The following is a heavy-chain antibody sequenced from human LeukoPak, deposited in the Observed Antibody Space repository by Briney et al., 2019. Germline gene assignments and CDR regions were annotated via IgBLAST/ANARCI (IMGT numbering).Heavy chain of an antibody. J-gene: IGHJ4*02. D-gene: IGHD3-22*01. CDR2: IYYSGST. CDR1: GGSISSSSYY. V-gene: IGHV4-39*07. Sequence: SETLSLTCTVSGGSISSSSYYWGWIRQPPGKGLEWIGSIYYSGSTYYNPSLKSRVTISVDTSKNQFSLKLSSVTAADTAVYYCASQWLPQTPFDYWGQRTLVTVSS. CDR3: ASQWLPQTPFDY.